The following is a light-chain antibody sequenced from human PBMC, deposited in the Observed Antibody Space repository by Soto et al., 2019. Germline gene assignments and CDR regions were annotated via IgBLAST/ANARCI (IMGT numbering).Light chain of an antibody. J-gene: IGKJ1*01. Sequence: DIQMTQSPSTLSASVGDRVTITCRASQSISSWLAWYQQKPGKAPNLLIYDASSLEGGVPSRFSGRGSGTEFTLTISSLQPDDFATYYCQQYNSYPWTFGQGTKVEIK. V-gene: IGKV1-5*01. CDR2: DAS. CDR1: QSISSW. CDR3: QQYNSYPWT.